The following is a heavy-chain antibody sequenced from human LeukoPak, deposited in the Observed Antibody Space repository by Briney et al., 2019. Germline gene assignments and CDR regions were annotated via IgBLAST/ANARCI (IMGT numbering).Heavy chain of an antibody. J-gene: IGHJ4*02. D-gene: IGHD3-22*01. V-gene: IGHV1-24*01. CDR2: FDPEDGET. CDR3: ATVESSYYDSSGHKNFDY. Sequence: GASVKVSCKVSGYTLTELSMHWVRQAPGKGLEWMGGFDPEDGETIYAQKFQGRVTMTEDTSTDTAYMELSSLRSEDTAVYYCATVESSYYDSSGHKNFDYWGQGTLVTVSS. CDR1: GYTLTELS.